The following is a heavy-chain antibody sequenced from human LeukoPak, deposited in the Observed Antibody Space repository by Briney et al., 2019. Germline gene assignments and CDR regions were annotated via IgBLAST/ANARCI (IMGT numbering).Heavy chain of an antibody. CDR3: ARREYFDY. J-gene: IGHJ4*02. CDR1: GGSISSYY. Sequence: SETLSLTCTVSGGSISSYYWNWIRQPPGRGMEWIANIYYSGNTNYNPSLKSRVTISVDTSKNQSSLKLTSVTAADTAVYYCARREYFDYWGQGTLVTVSS. CDR2: IYYSGNT. V-gene: IGHV4-59*08.